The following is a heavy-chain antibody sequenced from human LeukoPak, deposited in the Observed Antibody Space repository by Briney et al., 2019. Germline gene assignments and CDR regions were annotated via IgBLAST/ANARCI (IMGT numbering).Heavy chain of an antibody. Sequence: NASETLSLTCTVSGGSISSSSYYWGWIRQPPGKGLEWIGSIYYSGSTYYNPSLKSRVTISVDTSKNQFSLKLSSVTAADTAVYYCARDRGPRGIAVAGTAYWGQGTLVTVSS. D-gene: IGHD6-19*01. CDR2: IYYSGST. CDR3: ARDRGPRGIAVAGTAY. CDR1: GGSISSSSYY. J-gene: IGHJ4*02. V-gene: IGHV4-39*07.